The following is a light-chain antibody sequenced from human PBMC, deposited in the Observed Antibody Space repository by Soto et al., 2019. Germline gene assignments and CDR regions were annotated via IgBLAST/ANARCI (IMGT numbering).Light chain of an antibody. Sequence: QSVLTQPPSVSAAPGQKVTISCSGSSSNIGNNYVSWYQHLPGTAPKLLIYDNNKRPSGIPDRFSGSKSGTSATLGITGRQTGDEADYYCATWDSSLSAGVFGGGTKRTVL. J-gene: IGLJ2*01. V-gene: IGLV1-51*01. CDR2: DNN. CDR1: SSNIGNNY. CDR3: ATWDSSLSAGV.